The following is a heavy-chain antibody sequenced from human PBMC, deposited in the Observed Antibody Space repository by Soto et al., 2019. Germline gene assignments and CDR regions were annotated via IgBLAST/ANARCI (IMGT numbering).Heavy chain of an antibody. D-gene: IGHD2-15*01. CDR3: AKDEVAANGRADAFDI. J-gene: IGHJ3*02. CDR1: GFTSGKYA. CDR2: IGGGGEYT. Sequence: EVQLLESGGGLVQPGGSLTLTCIVSGFTSGKYAMSWVRQAPGKGLEWVSEIGGGGEYTNYADSVGGRFTMSRDNSKNTLYLHMSSLKVEDTAVYYCAKDEVAANGRADAFDIWGQGTVVTVSS. V-gene: IGHV3-23*01.